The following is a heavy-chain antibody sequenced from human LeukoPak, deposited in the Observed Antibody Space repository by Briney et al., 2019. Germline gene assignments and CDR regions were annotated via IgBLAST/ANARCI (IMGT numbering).Heavy chain of an antibody. Sequence: PGGSLRLSCAASGFTFSSYGMHWVRQAPGKGLEWVAFIRYDGSNKYYADSVKGRFTISRDNSKNTLYLQMNSLRAEDTAVYYCARDNSGVYAIPGGRYYYYMDVWGKGTTVTVSS. J-gene: IGHJ6*03. CDR1: GFTFSSYG. D-gene: IGHD2-8*01. CDR2: IRYDGSNK. CDR3: ARDNSGVYAIPGGRYYYYMDV. V-gene: IGHV3-30*02.